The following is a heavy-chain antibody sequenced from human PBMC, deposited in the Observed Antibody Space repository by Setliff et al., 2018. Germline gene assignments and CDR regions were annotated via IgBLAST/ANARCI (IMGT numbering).Heavy chain of an antibody. CDR3: ARQIRPGIALTGGLDY. CDR1: GGSFRGFY. CDR2: INHSGSS. D-gene: IGHD2-8*02. V-gene: IGHV4-34*01. J-gene: IGHJ4*02. Sequence: PSETLSLTCAVYGGSFRGFYWTWIRQPPGKGLEWIGEINHSGSSVYNPSLESRVSISVDTSKNQISLNLNSVTVADTAVYYCARQIRPGIALTGGLDYWGQGALVTSPQ.